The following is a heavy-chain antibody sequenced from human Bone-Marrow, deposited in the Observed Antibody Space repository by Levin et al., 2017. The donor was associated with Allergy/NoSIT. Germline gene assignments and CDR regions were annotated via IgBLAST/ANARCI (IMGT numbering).Heavy chain of an antibody. Sequence: RGESLKISCKVSGHRFATSWINWVRQMPGQGLEWMGRIDLSDSYTKYNPSFEGHVTFSVDNSDSTAYLQWSSLKASDTAMYFCAGHSGYVDSWDLFKYWGQGTLVTVSS. CDR1: GHRFATSW. D-gene: IGHD6-13*01. CDR3: AGHSGYVDSWDLFKY. J-gene: IGHJ4*02. V-gene: IGHV5-10-1*01. CDR2: IDLSDSYT.